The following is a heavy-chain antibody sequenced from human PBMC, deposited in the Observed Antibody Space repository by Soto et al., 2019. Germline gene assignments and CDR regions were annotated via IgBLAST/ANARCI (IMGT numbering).Heavy chain of an antibody. CDR2: IGLSGRET. D-gene: IGHD6-13*01. V-gene: IGHV3-23*01. Sequence: PGGSLRLSCAASGFTFANYAMSWVRQAPGKRLEWVSGIGLSGRETYYADSVKGRFTMSRDNSKNTLYLEMNSLRAEDTAVYYCATQRWYSASASVVTFHYWGQGTLLTVSS. CDR3: ATQRWYSASASVVTFHY. CDR1: GFTFANYA. J-gene: IGHJ4*02.